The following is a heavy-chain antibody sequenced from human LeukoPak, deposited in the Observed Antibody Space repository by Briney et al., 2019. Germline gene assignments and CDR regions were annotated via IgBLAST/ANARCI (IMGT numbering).Heavy chain of an antibody. J-gene: IGHJ4*02. Sequence: GGSLRLSCAASGFTFSSYGMHWVRQAPGKGLEWVAVISYDGSNKYYADSVKGRFTISRDNSKNTLSLQMSSLGPEDTAVYYCAKEDYYGSGSYLGYWGQGTLVTV. CDR3: AKEDYYGSGSYLGY. CDR2: ISYDGSNK. CDR1: GFTFSSYG. D-gene: IGHD3-10*01. V-gene: IGHV3-30*18.